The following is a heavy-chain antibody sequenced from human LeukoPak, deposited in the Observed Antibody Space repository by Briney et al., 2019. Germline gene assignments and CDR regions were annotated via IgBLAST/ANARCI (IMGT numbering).Heavy chain of an antibody. CDR1: GFTFSTYG. D-gene: IGHD4-23*01. V-gene: IGHV3-7*01. CDR3: ATSFDSSGND. J-gene: IGHJ4*02. CDR2: IYKDGSVK. Sequence: PGGSLRLSCAASGFTFSTYGMSWVRQAPGKGLEWVGNIYKDGSVKNYVDSVKGRFTISRDNTKNSLYLEMNNLRVEDTAIYYCATSFDSSGNDWGRGTLVTVSS.